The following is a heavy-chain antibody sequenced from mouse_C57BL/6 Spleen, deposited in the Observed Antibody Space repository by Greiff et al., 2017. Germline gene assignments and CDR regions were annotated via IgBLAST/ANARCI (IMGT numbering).Heavy chain of an antibody. Sequence: QVQLQQPGAELVKPGASVKLSCKASGYTFTSYWMQWVKQRPGQGLEWIGEIDPSDSYTNYNQKFKGKATLTVDTSSSTAYMQLSSLTSEVSAVYYCARSLDYWGQGTTLTVSS. CDR3: ARSLDY. J-gene: IGHJ2*01. CDR2: IDPSDSYT. CDR1: GYTFTSYW. V-gene: IGHV1-50*01.